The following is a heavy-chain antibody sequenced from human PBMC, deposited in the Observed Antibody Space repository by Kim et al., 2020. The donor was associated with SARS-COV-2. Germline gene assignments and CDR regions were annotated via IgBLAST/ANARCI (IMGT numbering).Heavy chain of an antibody. D-gene: IGHD2-15*01. Sequence: TYYNPSLKIRVTISVDTSKNQFSLKLSSVTAADTAVYYCARARGGLLPDYWGQGTLVTVSS. V-gene: IGHV4-31*02. J-gene: IGHJ4*02. CDR3: ARARGGLLPDY. CDR2: T.